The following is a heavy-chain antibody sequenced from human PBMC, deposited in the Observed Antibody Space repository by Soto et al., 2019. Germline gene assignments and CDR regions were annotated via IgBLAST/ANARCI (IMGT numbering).Heavy chain of an antibody. J-gene: IGHJ3*02. CDR1: GFSLSTSGMC. V-gene: IGHV2-70*11. CDR2: IAWDDDK. Sequence: SGPTLVHPTQTLTLTCTFSGFSLSTSGMCVDWIRQPPGKALEWLARIAWDDDKYYNTSLKTRLSISKDTSKNQVVLTMTNMDPVDTATYYCARSADIEAAGTLAFDIWGQGTMVTVSS. D-gene: IGHD6-13*01. CDR3: ARSADIEAAGTLAFDI.